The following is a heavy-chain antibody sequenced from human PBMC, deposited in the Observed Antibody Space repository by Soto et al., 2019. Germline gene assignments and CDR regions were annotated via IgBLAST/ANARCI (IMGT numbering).Heavy chain of an antibody. D-gene: IGHD5-18*01. Sequence: PGGSPRISSAASGFTFSIYYVSGIRQAPGKGLEWVSYISSSGSTIYYADSVKGRFTISRDNAKNSLYPQMNSLRAEDTAVHYCARDPAGTAMVIRPPGAFDIWGQPTIVTVSS. CDR1: GFTFSIYY. CDR3: ARDPAGTAMVIRPPGAFDI. CDR2: ISSSGSTI. V-gene: IGHV3-11*01. J-gene: IGHJ3*02.